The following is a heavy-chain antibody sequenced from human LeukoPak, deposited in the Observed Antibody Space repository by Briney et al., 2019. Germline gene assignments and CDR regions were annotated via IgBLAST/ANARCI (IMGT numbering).Heavy chain of an antibody. CDR3: ARHNRYISSWLLGY. D-gene: IGHD6-13*01. CDR2: IYPGDSDT. V-gene: IGHV5-51*01. CDR1: GKSFTSYW. J-gene: IGHJ4*02. Sequence: GESLKISCKGSGKSFTSYWIGWVRQMPGKGLEWMGIIYPGDSDTRYSPSFQGQVTISAERSISTAYLQWSSLKASDTAMYYCARHNRYISSWLLGYWGQRTLVTVSS.